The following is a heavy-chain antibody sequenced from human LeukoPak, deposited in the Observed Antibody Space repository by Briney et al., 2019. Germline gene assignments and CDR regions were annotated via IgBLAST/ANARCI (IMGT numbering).Heavy chain of an antibody. Sequence: ASVKVSCKASGFTFTSYGFNWVRQAPGQGLEWMGWVSVYSDNTNFAQKFQDRVTITTDTSTSTAYMELRSLRSDDTAVYYCARDGVEMATYYYYAMDVWGQGTTVTVSS. D-gene: IGHD5-24*01. J-gene: IGHJ6*02. CDR1: GFTFTSYG. CDR3: ARDGVEMATYYYYAMDV. V-gene: IGHV1-18*04. CDR2: VSVYSDNT.